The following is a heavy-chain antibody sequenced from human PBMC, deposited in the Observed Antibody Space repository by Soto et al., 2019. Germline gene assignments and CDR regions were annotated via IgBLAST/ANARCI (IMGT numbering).Heavy chain of an antibody. D-gene: IGHD3-16*01. CDR1: GFTADDYA. Sequence: EVQLVESGGGLVQPGRSLRLSCVASGFTADDYALHWVRQAPGKGLEWVSGISSNSDTIHYADSVKGRFTISRDNAKNSLFLQMNSRRPEDAAVYYCAQDTQWGGMPPIHDFDSWGQGTLVTVSS. CDR2: ISSNSDTI. V-gene: IGHV3-9*02. CDR3: AQDTQWGGMPPIHDFDS. J-gene: IGHJ4*02.